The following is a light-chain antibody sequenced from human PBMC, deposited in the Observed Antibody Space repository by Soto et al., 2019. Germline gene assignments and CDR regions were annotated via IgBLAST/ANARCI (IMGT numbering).Light chain of an antibody. CDR3: AAWDDSLNGYV. J-gene: IGLJ1*01. CDR1: SSNIGSIT. Sequence: QSVLTQPPSTSGTPGQRVTISCSGSSSNIGSITVNWYQHLPGTAPKLLIYSNNQRPSGVPERFSGSKSGTSASLAVSGLQSEDEADYYCAAWDDSLNGYVFGTGTKVTVL. V-gene: IGLV1-44*01. CDR2: SNN.